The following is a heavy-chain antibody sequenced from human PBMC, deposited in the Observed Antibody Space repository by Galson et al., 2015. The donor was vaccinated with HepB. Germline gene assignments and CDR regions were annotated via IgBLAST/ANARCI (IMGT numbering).Heavy chain of an antibody. V-gene: IGHV3-9*01. CDR2: ISWNSGSI. CDR1: GVTFDVYA. CDR3: AKDSGRLVQPTYSFYYGMDV. Sequence: ALRLSGEASGVTFDVYAMHWVRPAPGQGLEWVSGISWNSGSIGYAHSGKSRFTISRDNAKKSLYLQMNSLRAEDTAVYYCAKDSGRLVQPTYSFYYGMDVWGQGTTVTVSS. J-gene: IGHJ6*02. D-gene: IGHD5-18*01.